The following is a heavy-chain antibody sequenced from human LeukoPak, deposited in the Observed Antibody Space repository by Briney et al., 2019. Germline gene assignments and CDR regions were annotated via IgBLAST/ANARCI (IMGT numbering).Heavy chain of an antibody. V-gene: IGHV4-59*01. Sequence: PSETLSLTCTVSGGSISSYYWSWIRQPPGKGLERIGYIYYSGSTNYNPSLKSRVTISVDTSKNQFSLKLSSVTAADTAVYYCARTASYDSSGYYLYYFDYWGQGTLVTVSS. CDR2: IYYSGST. D-gene: IGHD3-22*01. J-gene: IGHJ4*02. CDR1: GGSISSYY. CDR3: ARTASYDSSGYYLYYFDY.